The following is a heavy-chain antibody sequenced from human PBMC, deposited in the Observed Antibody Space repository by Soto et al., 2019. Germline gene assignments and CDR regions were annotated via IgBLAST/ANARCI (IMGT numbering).Heavy chain of an antibody. D-gene: IGHD4-17*01. Sequence: QVQLVESGGGAVQPGGSRRLSCAASEFTFSNYAMRWVRQAPGKGLQWLAVISYDGNNKYYADSVEGRFTISRDNSKNTVYLQMNSLRLADTAVYYCARGPSYSDSYFDHWGQGTLVTVSS. CDR3: ARGPSYSDSYFDH. CDR1: EFTFSNYA. V-gene: IGHV3-30*03. J-gene: IGHJ4*02. CDR2: ISYDGNNK.